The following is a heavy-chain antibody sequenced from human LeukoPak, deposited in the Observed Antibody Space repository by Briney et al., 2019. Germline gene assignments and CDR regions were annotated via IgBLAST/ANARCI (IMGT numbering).Heavy chain of an antibody. CDR1: GFTFSDYY. CDR2: ISSSSSYT. CDR3: ARGGLGCYGSGSYFAFDI. D-gene: IGHD3-10*01. V-gene: IGHV3-11*06. Sequence: GGSLRLSCAASGFTFSDYYMSWIRQAPGKGLEWVSYISSSSSYTNYADSVKGRFTISRDNAKNSLYLQMNSLRAEDTAVYYCARGGLGCYGSGSYFAFDIWGQGTMVTVSS. J-gene: IGHJ3*02.